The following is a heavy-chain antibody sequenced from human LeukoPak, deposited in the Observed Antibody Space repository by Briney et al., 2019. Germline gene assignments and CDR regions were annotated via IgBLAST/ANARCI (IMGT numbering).Heavy chain of an antibody. CDR3: ARARRTGTRLPDNRPDYYGMDV. CDR2: ISSSGSTI. V-gene: IGHV3-11*01. CDR1: GFTFSDYY. D-gene: IGHD1-7*01. Sequence: PGGSLRLSCAASGFTFSDYYMSWIRQAPGKGLEWVSYISSSGSTIYYADSVKGRFTISRDNAKNSLYLQMNSLRAEDTAVYYCARARRTGTRLPDNRPDYYGMDVWGQGTTVTVSS. J-gene: IGHJ6*02.